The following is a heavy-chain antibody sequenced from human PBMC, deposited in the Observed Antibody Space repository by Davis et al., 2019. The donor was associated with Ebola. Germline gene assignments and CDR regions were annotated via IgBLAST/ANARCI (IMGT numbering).Heavy chain of an antibody. J-gene: IGHJ4*02. Sequence: AASVKVSCKASGYTFTSYGINWVRHATGQGLEWMGWMNPNSGNTGYAQKFQGRVTMTRENSMSTAYMELSSLRSEDTAVYFCARGGVAYSDLDYWGQGTLVAVSS. CDR1: GYTFTSYG. V-gene: IGHV1-8*02. D-gene: IGHD2-21*01. CDR3: ARGGVAYSDLDY. CDR2: MNPNSGNT.